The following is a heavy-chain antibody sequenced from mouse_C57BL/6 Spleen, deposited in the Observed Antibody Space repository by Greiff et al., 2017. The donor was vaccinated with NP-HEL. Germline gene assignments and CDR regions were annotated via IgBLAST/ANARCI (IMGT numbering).Heavy chain of an antibody. CDR2: IYPSDSET. CDR3: ARDSSGPDAY. J-gene: IGHJ3*01. D-gene: IGHD3-2*02. CDR1: GYTFTSYW. Sequence: QVQLKQPGAELVRPGSSVKLSFKASGYTFTSYWMDWVKQRPGQGLEWIGNIYPSDSETHYNQKFKDKATLTVDKSSSTAYMQLSSLTSEDSAVYYCARDSSGPDAYWGQGTLVTVSA. V-gene: IGHV1-61*01.